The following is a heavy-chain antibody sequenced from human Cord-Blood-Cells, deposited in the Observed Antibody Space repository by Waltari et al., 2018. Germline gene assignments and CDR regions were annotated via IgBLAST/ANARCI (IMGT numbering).Heavy chain of an antibody. V-gene: IGHV4-34*01. D-gene: IGHD3-3*01. CDR3: AGNYDFCSGYYY. CDR1: GGSFSGYY. J-gene: IGHJ4*02. Sequence: QVQLQQWGAGLLKPSETLSLTCAVYGGSFSGYYWSWIRQPPGKGLEWIGEINHSGSTNYNPSLKSRVTISVDTSKNQFSLKLSSVTAADTAVYYCAGNYDFCSGYYYWGQGTLVTVSS. CDR2: INHSGST.